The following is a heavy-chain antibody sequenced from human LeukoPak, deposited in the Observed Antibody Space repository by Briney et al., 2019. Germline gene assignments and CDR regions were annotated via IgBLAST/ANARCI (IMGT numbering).Heavy chain of an antibody. CDR3: TTERVVDIVATTFDY. CDR1: GFTFSNAW. Sequence: PGGSLRLSCAASGFTFSNAWMSWVRQAPGKGLEWVGRIKSKTDGGTTDYAAPVKGRFTISKDDSKNTLYLQMNSLKTEDTAVYYCTTERVVDIVATTFDYWGQGTLVTVSS. J-gene: IGHJ4*02. CDR2: IKSKTDGGTT. D-gene: IGHD5-12*01. V-gene: IGHV3-15*01.